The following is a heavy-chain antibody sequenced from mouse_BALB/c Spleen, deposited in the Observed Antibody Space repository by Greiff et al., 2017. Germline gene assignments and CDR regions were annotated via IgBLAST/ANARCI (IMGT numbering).Heavy chain of an antibody. CDR1: GFTFSSYA. D-gene: IGHD2-4*01. V-gene: IGHV5-6-5*01. Sequence: EVKLMESGGGLVKPGGSLKLSCAASGFTFSSYAMSWVRQTPEKRLEWVASISSGGTTYYPDSVKGRFTISRDNARNILYLQMSSLRSEDTAMYYCARPMITTGYFDYWGQGTTLTVSS. CDR2: ISSGGTT. CDR3: ARPMITTGYFDY. J-gene: IGHJ2*01.